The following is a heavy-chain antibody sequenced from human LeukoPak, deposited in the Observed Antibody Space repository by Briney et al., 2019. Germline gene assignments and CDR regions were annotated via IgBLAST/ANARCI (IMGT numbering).Heavy chain of an antibody. CDR1: GFIFSSFT. V-gene: IGHV3-30*03. J-gene: IGHJ4*02. CDR3: AIIPNGWFGDQGSFDY. CDR2: ISYDGSNK. Sequence: PGGSLRLSCAASGFIFSSFTMNWVRQAPGKGLEWVAVISYDGSNKYYADSVKGRFTISRDNSKNTLYLQMNSLRAEGTAVYYCAIIPNGWFGDQGSFDYWGQGTLVTVSS. D-gene: IGHD3-10*01.